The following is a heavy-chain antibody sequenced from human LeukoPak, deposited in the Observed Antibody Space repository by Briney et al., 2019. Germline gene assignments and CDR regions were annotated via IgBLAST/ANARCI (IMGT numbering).Heavy chain of an antibody. CDR2: IYSGGST. CDR3: ARDIKSLGWFDP. V-gene: IGHV3-66*01. Sequence: GGSLRLSCAASGFTFSSYSMNWVRQAPGKGLEWVSVIYSGGSTYYADSVKGRFTISRDNSKNTLYLQMNSLRAEDTAVYYCARDIKSLGWFDPWGQGTLVTVSS. CDR1: GFTFSSYS. J-gene: IGHJ5*02.